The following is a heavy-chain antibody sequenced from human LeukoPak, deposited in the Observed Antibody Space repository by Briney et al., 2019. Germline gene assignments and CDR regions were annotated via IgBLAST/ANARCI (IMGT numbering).Heavy chain of an antibody. CDR2: IYPGDSDT. D-gene: IGHD3-10*01. J-gene: IGHJ4*02. CDR1: GYTFSSYW. CDR3: ARLQMVRGVIIGSY. V-gene: IGHV5-51*01. Sequence: GESLQISCKGSGYTFSSYWIGWVRQLPGKGLEWMGIIYPGDSDTRYSPSFQGQVTISADKSISTAYLQWSSLKASDTAMYYCARLQMVRGVIIGSYWGQGTLVTVSS.